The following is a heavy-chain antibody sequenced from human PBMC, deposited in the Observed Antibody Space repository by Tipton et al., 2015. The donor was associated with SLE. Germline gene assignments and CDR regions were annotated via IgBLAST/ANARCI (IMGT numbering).Heavy chain of an antibody. Sequence: TLSLTCSVSGGSIGYYYWNWIRQPPGKGLEWIGYIYYTGSTNYDSSLKSRVNISVDLSKNQFSLKVKSVTAADTAVYYCARVPAFYYYYMDVWGKGTTVTVSS. D-gene: IGHD2-2*01. CDR1: GGSIGYYY. V-gene: IGHV4-59*01. CDR2: IYYTGST. J-gene: IGHJ6*03. CDR3: ARVPAFYYYYMDV.